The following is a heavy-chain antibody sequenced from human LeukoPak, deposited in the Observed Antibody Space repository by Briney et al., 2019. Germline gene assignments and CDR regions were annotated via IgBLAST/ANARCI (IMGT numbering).Heavy chain of an antibody. CDR1: GGSISSYY. CDR2: IYYSGST. J-gene: IGHJ6*03. CDR3: ARVSTYYDFWSENYYMDV. V-gene: IGHV4-59*01. D-gene: IGHD3-3*01. Sequence: PSETLSLTCTVSGGSISSYYWSWIRQPPGKGLEWIGYIYYSGSTNYNPSLKSRVTISVDTSKNQFSLKLSSVTAADTAVYYCARVSTYYDFWSENYYMDVWGKGTTVTVSS.